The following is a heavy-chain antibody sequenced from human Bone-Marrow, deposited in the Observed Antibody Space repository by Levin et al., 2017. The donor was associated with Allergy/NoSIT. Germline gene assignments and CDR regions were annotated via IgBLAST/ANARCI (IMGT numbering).Heavy chain of an antibody. Sequence: SETLSLTCTVSGGSISGYHWSWIRQPPGKRLEWIGYISYSGSTNYNPSLKSRVTISVHTSRNQFSLKLGSVTAADTAVYYCARDRGFSHGDYYGMDVWGQGTTVIVSS. V-gene: IGHV4-59*01. D-gene: IGHD5-18*01. J-gene: IGHJ6*02. CDR2: ISYSGST. CDR1: GGSISGYH. CDR3: ARDRGFSHGDYYGMDV.